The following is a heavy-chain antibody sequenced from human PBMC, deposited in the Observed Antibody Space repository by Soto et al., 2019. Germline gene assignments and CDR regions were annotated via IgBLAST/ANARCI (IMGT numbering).Heavy chain of an antibody. CDR3: AKMGRDAYKPIDY. J-gene: IGHJ4*02. Sequence: GGSLRLSCAASGFTFSDSAMGWVRQAPGKGLEWVSSISASGYSTYYADSVKGRFTISRDTSKNTLYLQTNSLRAEDTAMYYCAKMGRDAYKPIDYWGQGSLATVSS. D-gene: IGHD3-16*01. V-gene: IGHV3-23*01. CDR2: ISASGYST. CDR1: GFTFSDSA.